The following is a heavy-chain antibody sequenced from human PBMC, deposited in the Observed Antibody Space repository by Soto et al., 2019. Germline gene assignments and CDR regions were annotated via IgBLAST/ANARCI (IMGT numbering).Heavy chain of an antibody. CDR2: IYHSGST. CDR1: GGSISSSNW. CDR3: ARSSSDTAMAANWFDP. J-gene: IGHJ5*02. D-gene: IGHD5-18*01. V-gene: IGHV4-4*02. Sequence: SETLSLTCAVSGGSISSSNWWSWVRQPPGKGLEWIGEIYHSGSTNYNPSLKSRVTISVDKSKNQFSLKLSSVAAADTAVYYCARSSSDTAMAANWFDPWGQGTLVTVSS.